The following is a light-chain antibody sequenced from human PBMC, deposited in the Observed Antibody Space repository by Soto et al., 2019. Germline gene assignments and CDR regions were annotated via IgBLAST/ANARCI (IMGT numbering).Light chain of an antibody. J-gene: IGKJ2*01. Sequence: EIVLTQSPATLSLSPGERATLSCRASQSVSSYLAWYQQKPGQAPRLLIYDASNRATGIPARFSGSGSGTDFTLTISSLEPEDFAVYYCQQRSYWPGKYTFGQGTKLEIK. V-gene: IGKV3-11*01. CDR1: QSVSSY. CDR2: DAS. CDR3: QQRSYWPGKYT.